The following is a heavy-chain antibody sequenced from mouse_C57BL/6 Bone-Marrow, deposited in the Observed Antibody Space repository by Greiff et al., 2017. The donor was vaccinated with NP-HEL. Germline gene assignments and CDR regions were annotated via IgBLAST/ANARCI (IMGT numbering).Heavy chain of an antibody. CDR2: INPSTGGT. CDR1: GYSFTGYY. J-gene: IGHJ4*01. CDR3: ARGKLFYYGSSAMDY. Sequence: EVKLQESGPELVKPGASVKISCKASGYSFTGYYMNWVKQSPEKSLEWIGEINPSTGGTTYNQKFKAKATLTVDKSSSTAYMQLKSLTSEDSAVYYCARGKLFYYGSSAMDYWGQGTSVTVSS. V-gene: IGHV1-42*01. D-gene: IGHD1-1*01.